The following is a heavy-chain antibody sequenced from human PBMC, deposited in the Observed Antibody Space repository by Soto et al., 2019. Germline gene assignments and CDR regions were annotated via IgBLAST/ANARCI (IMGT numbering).Heavy chain of an antibody. Sequence: EVQLVQSGAEVKKPGESLRISCKGSGYSFTSYWISWVRQMPGKGLEWMGRIDPSDSYTNYSPSFQGHVTISADKSISTAYLQWSSLKASDTAMSYCARLAMVRGVPTYGMEVWGQGTTVTVSS. J-gene: IGHJ6*01. CDR3: ARLAMVRGVPTYGMEV. D-gene: IGHD3-10*01. CDR2: IDPSDSYT. V-gene: IGHV5-10-1*01. CDR1: GYSFTSYW.